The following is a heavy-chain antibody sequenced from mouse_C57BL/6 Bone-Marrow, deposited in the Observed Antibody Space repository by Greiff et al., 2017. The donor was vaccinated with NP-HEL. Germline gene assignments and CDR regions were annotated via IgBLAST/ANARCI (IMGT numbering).Heavy chain of an antibody. Sequence: EVKVEESGGGLVKPGGSLKLSCAASGFTFSSYVMSWVRQTPEKRLEWVATISDGGSYTYYPDNVKGRFTISRDNAKNNLYLQMSHLKSEDTAMYYCARGPNWGQGTLVTVSA. CDR3: ARGPN. CDR1: GFTFSSYV. V-gene: IGHV5-4*03. J-gene: IGHJ3*01. CDR2: ISDGGSYT.